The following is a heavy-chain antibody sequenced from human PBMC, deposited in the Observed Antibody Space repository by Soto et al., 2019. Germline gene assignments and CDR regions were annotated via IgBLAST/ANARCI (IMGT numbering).Heavy chain of an antibody. CDR1: GYTFTDYY. D-gene: IGHD6-19*01. J-gene: IGHJ6*02. V-gene: IGHV1-2*02. Sequence: QVQLVQSGAEVKKPGASVKVSCKASGYTFTDYYMHWVRQAPGQGLEWMGWINPNSGGTNYAQKFQGRGTVTRDTSIRTAYMELNRLRSDGTAVYYCARDQSPSSGWPGMDVWGQGTTVTVPS. CDR2: INPNSGGT. CDR3: ARDQSPSSGWPGMDV.